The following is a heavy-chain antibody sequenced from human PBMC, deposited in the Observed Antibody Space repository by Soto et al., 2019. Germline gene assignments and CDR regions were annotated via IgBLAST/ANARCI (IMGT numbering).Heavy chain of an antibody. V-gene: IGHV1-18*01. CDR2: ISAHKCNT. CDR1: GYGFTTHV. D-gene: IGHD1-1*01. CDR3: ARGRYGDY. Sequence: QVHLVQSGAEVKKPGASVKVSCKGSGYGFTTHVITWVRQAPGKGLEWMAWISAHKCNTNHAQKLQGRVTVTRDTSTSTDYMELRSLRSDVTAVYDCARGRYGDYWGQGALVTVSS. J-gene: IGHJ4*02.